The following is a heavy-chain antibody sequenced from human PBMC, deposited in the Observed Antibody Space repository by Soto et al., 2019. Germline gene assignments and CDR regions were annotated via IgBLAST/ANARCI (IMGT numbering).Heavy chain of an antibody. J-gene: IGHJ4*02. V-gene: IGHV4-31*03. CDR2: IYGSGGSGST. D-gene: IGHD2-15*01. Sequence: PSETLSLTCTVTGDSITSGGYYWSWIRQHPGKGLEWLGYIYGSGGSGSTLYNPSLKSRITLSVDTSKTQFSLNLSSVTVADTAVYFCARKQAGYFSGIDYCGQGTMATFYS. CDR3: ARKQAGYFSGIDY. CDR1: GDSITSGGYY.